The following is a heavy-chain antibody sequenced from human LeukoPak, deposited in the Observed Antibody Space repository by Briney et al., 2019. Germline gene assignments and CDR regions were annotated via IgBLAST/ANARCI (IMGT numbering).Heavy chain of an antibody. J-gene: IGHJ4*02. CDR3: ARDAPYEYCSSTSCSPVDY. CDR1: GYTFTSYG. V-gene: IGHV1-18*01. CDR2: ISAYNGNT. D-gene: IGHD2-2*01. Sequence: ASVKVSCKASGYTFTSYGISWVRPAPGQGLEWIGWISAYNGNTNYAQKLQGRVTMTTDTSTSTAYMELRSLRSDDTAVYYCARDAPYEYCSSTSCSPVDYWGQGTLVTVSS.